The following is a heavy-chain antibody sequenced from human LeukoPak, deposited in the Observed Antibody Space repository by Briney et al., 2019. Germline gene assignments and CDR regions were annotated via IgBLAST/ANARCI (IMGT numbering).Heavy chain of an antibody. CDR2: IIPIFGTA. CDR3: ARVSFDSSGYDWFDP. Sequence: ASVKVSCKASGGTFSSYAISWVRQAPGQGLEWMGGIIPIFGTANYAQKFQGRVTITADKSASTAYMELSSLRSEDTAVYYCARVSFDSSGYDWFDPWGQGTLVTVSS. J-gene: IGHJ5*02. V-gene: IGHV1-69*06. CDR1: GGTFSSYA. D-gene: IGHD3-22*01.